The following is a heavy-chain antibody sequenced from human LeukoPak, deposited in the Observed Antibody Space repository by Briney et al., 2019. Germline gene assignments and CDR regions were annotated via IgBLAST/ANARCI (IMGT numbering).Heavy chain of an antibody. J-gene: IGHJ5*02. CDR1: GGSISSSSYY. Sequence: SETLSLTCTVSGGSISSSSYYWGWIRQPPGKGLEWIGSIYYSGSTYYNPSLKSRVTISVDTSKNQFSLKLSSVTAADTAVYYCARDPQIPADSRGYYYGNWFDPWGQGTLVTVSS. D-gene: IGHD3-22*01. CDR2: IYYSGST. V-gene: IGHV4-39*02. CDR3: ARDPQIPADSRGYYYGNWFDP.